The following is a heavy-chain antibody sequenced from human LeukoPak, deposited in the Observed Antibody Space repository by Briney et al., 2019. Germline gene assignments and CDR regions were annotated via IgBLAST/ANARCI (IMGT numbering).Heavy chain of an antibody. CDR3: ARARYYDSSGYYYGEPFDY. CDR1: GGTFSSYA. V-gene: IGHV1-69*05. Sequence: SVKVSCKASGGTFSSYAISWVRQAPGQGLEWMGGIIPIFGTANYAQKFQGRVTITTDESTSTAYMELSSLRSEDTAVYYCARARYYDSSGYYYGEPFDYWGQGTLVTVSS. CDR2: IIPIFGTA. J-gene: IGHJ4*02. D-gene: IGHD3-22*01.